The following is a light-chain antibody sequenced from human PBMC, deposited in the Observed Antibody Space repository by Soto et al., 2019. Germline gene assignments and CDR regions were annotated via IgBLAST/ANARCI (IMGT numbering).Light chain of an antibody. V-gene: IGKV1-9*01. J-gene: IGKJ4*01. CDR1: ESLRGS. Sequence: ILLTQSPSSLSASVGDRVTITCRASESLRGSLAWYQQNAGKAPKLLLYAASSLQSGVPSRFSGSGSGTDFTLTISSLLPEDFATYYCQQVDSHPLTYGGETKVEIK. CDR2: AAS. CDR3: QQVDSHPLT.